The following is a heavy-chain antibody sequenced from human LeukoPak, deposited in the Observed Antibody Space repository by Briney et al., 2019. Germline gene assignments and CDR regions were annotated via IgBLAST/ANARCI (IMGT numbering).Heavy chain of an antibody. CDR3: ARAPPSYYYYGMDV. CDR1: GFTFSDYY. CDR2: ISSSSSYT. Sequence: GGSLGLSCAASGFTFSDYYMSWIRQAPGKGLEWVSYISSSSSYTNYADSVKGRFTISRDNAKNSLYLQMNSLRAEDTAVYYCARAPPSYYYYGMDVWGQGTTVTVSS. J-gene: IGHJ6*02. V-gene: IGHV3-11*06.